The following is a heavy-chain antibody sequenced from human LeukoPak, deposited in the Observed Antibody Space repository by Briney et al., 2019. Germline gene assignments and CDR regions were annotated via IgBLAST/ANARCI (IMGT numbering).Heavy chain of an antibody. D-gene: IGHD6-6*01. CDR3: ARLSSSSVEY. CDR2: IYPGDSDT. J-gene: IGHJ4*02. CDR1: GYSFTSYW. V-gene: IGHV5-51*01. Sequence: GESLMISCKGSGYSFTSYWIGWVRQMPGKGLEWMGIIYPGDSDTNYSPSFQSQVTISVDTSISPPCLQGTALSAPPTAMYYCARLSSSSVEYWGQGTPVTVSS.